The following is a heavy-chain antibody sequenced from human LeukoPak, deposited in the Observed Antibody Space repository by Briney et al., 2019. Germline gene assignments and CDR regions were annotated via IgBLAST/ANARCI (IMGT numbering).Heavy chain of an antibody. J-gene: IGHJ4*02. V-gene: IGHV3-48*01. D-gene: IGHD1-26*01. Sequence: GGSLRLSCAASGFTFSSYSMNWVRQAPGKGLEWVSYISSSSSTIYYADSVKGRFTISRDNAKNSLYLQMNSLRAEDTAVYYCAREDSGSYKKWGQGTLVTVSS. CDR1: GFTFSSYS. CDR3: AREDSGSYKK. CDR2: ISSSSSTI.